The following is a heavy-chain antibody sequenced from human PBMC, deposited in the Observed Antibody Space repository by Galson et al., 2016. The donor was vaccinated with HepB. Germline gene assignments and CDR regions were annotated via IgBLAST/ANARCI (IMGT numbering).Heavy chain of an antibody. CDR1: GYTFINYF. Sequence: SVKVSCKASGYTFINYFPLWVRQAPGQGPEWMGIINPSSGGSANFAQKFQGRVSMTSDRSTSIVYMELSSLRSEDTAVYYCARDNGYSYGYWDYWGQGTLVTVSS. CDR2: INPSSGGSA. D-gene: IGHD5-18*01. J-gene: IGHJ4*02. V-gene: IGHV1-46*01. CDR3: ARDNGYSYGYWDY.